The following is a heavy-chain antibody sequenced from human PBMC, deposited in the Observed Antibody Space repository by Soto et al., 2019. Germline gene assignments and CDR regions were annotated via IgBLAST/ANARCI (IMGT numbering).Heavy chain of an antibody. CDR1: GGSISSSNW. D-gene: IGHD6-13*01. CDR2: IYHSGST. CDR3: ARDGKEKQLAPFDY. V-gene: IGHV4-4*02. J-gene: IGHJ4*02. Sequence: SETLSLTCAVSGGSISSSNWWSWVRQPPGKGLEWIGEIYHSGSTNYNPSLKCRVTISVDKSKNQFSLKLSSVTAADTAVYYCARDGKEKQLAPFDYWGQGTLVTV.